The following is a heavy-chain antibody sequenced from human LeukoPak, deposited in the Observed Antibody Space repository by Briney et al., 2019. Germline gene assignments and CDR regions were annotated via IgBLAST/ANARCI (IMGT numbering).Heavy chain of an antibody. D-gene: IGHD3-22*01. Sequence: HPGGSLRLSCAASGFTFSSYAMSWVRQAPGKGLEWVSAISGSGGSTYYADSVKGRFTISRDNSKNTLYLQMNSLGAEDTAVYYCAKDIMRYYDSSGSDDIWGQGTMVTVSS. CDR2: ISGSGGST. J-gene: IGHJ3*02. V-gene: IGHV3-23*01. CDR1: GFTFSSYA. CDR3: AKDIMRYYDSSGSDDI.